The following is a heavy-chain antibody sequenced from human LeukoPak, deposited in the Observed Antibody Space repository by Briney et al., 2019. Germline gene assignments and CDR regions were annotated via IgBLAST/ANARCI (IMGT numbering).Heavy chain of an antibody. D-gene: IGHD1/OR15-1a*01. CDR3: ARVGTGTRSLHS. CDR2: ISAYNGYT. V-gene: IGHV1-18*01. CDR1: GYTFTTYD. Sequence: ASVKVSCKTSGYTFTTYDLNWVRQAPGQGLEWMGRISAYNGYTNYGQKLQGRVTMTTDTSTNTAYMELRSLRSDDTAVYYCARVGTGTRSLHSWGQGTLVTVSS. J-gene: IGHJ4*02.